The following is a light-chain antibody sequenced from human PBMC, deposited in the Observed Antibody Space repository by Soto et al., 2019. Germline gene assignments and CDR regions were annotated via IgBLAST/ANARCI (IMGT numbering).Light chain of an antibody. CDR3: QQYNNWPQT. V-gene: IGKV3-15*01. Sequence: EIVVTQSPATLSVSPGERATLSCRAGQSVSSNLAWYQQKPGQAPRLLIYGASTRATGIPARFSGSGSGTEFTLTISSLQSEDFAVYYCQQYNNWPQTFGQGTTVDIK. CDR2: GAS. J-gene: IGKJ1*01. CDR1: QSVSSN.